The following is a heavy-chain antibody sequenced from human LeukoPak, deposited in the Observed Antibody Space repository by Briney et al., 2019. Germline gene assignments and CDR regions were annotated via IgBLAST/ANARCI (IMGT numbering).Heavy chain of an antibody. V-gene: IGHV3-23*01. CDR3: ARDQAYDCVWGSNRYAY. CDR1: GFTFNSHA. Sequence: GGSLRLSCAASGFTFNSHAMSWVRQAPGKGLEWVSAISGGGGSTYHADFVKGRFTISRDNSKNTLSLQMNSLRVEDTALYYCARDQAYDCVWGSNRYAYWGQGTLVTVSS. CDR2: ISGGGGST. D-gene: IGHD3-16*02. J-gene: IGHJ4*02.